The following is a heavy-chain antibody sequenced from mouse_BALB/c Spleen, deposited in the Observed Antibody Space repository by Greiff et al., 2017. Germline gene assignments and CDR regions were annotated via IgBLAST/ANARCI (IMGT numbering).Heavy chain of an antibody. D-gene: IGHD1-1*01. CDR2: INPYNGDT. J-gene: IGHJ1*01. V-gene: IGHV1-20*02. Sequence: EVMLVESGPELVKPGASVKISCKASGYSFTGYFMNWVMQSHGKSLEWIGRINPYNGDTFYNQKFKGKATLTVDKSSSTAHMELRSLASEDSAVYYCARDYYGSTWYFDVWGAGTTVTVSS. CDR3: ARDYYGSTWYFDV. CDR1: GYSFTGYF.